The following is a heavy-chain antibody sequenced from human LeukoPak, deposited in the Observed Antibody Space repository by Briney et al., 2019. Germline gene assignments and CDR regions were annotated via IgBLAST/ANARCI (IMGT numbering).Heavy chain of an antibody. CDR3: AGWHSSWDFPY. J-gene: IGHJ4*02. CDR2: IYPRDSET. CDR1: GYNFASYW. V-gene: IGHV5-51*04. D-gene: IGHD3-3*01. Sequence: GESLKFSCKGSGYNFASYWIGWVRRMPGKGLEWMGIIYPRDSETRYSPSVQGKVTISAVKLISTAYLQWGSLGASGATIDDCAGWHSSWDFPYWGQGTLVTVSS.